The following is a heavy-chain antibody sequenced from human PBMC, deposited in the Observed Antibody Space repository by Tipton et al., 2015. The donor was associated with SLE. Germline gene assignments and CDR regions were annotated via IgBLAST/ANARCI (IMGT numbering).Heavy chain of an antibody. J-gene: IGHJ3*02. V-gene: IGHV4-59*01. CDR2: IYHTGST. D-gene: IGHD3-10*01. Sequence: TLSLTCTVSGGSISTYYWSWIRQPPKQGLEWIGWIYHTGSTDYSPSLKSRVTISVDTSKNQFSLRLSSVTAADTAVYYCARDYYGSGFDAFDIWGQGTMVTVSS. CDR1: GGSISTYY. CDR3: ARDYYGSGFDAFDI.